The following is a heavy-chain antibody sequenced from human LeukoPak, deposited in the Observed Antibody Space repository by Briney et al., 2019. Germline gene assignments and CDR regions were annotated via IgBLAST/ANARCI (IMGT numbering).Heavy chain of an antibody. CDR3: ARDLTTVTSFDF. CDR1: GFIFSDYY. V-gene: IGHV3-11*01. Sequence: GGSLRLSCAASGFIFSDYYMSWIRQAPGKGLEWISYISSSDNTIFYADSVKGRFTISRDNTKNSLYLQMNSLRAEDTAFYYCARDLTTVTSFDFGGQGTLVTVSS. J-gene: IGHJ4*02. CDR2: ISSSDNTI. D-gene: IGHD4-17*01.